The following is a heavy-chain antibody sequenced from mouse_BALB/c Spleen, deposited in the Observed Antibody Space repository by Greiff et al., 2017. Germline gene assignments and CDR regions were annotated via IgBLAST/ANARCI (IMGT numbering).Heavy chain of an antibody. CDR1: GFNIKDTY. Sequence: EVQLQQSGAELVKPGASVKLSCTASGFNIKDTYMHWVKQRPEQGLEWIGRIDPANGNTKYDPKFQGKATITADTSSNTAYLQLSSLTSEDTAVYYCARGSDYGSRYFDYWGQGTTLTVSS. D-gene: IGHD1-1*01. J-gene: IGHJ2*01. CDR2: IDPANGNT. V-gene: IGHV14-3*02. CDR3: ARGSDYGSRYFDY.